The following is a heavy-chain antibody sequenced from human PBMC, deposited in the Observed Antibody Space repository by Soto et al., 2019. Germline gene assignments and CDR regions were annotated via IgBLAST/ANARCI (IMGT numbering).Heavy chain of an antibody. CDR2: MNPKSGYA. D-gene: IGHD5-12*01. CDR3: ARAPVDRYSADYFDN. Sequence: ASVKVSCKASGYTFTNNDINWVRQATGQRPEWMGWMNPKSGYAGYAQRFQGRVSMTRDNSITTAYMELRGLRSDDTAVYYCARAPVDRYSADYFDNWGQGTLVTVSS. V-gene: IGHV1-8*01. CDR1: GYTFTNND. J-gene: IGHJ4*02.